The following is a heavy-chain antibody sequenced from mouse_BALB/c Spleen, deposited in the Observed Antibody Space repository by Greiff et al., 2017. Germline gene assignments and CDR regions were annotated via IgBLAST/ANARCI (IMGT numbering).Heavy chain of an antibody. CDR2: IDPSDSYT. CDR1: GYTFTSYW. V-gene: IGHV1S127*01. CDR3: TRDSDY. Sequence: QVHVKQSGAELVKPGASVKMSCKASGYTFTSYWMHWVKQRPGQGLEWIGVIDPSDSYTSYNQKFKGKATLTVDTSSSTAYMQLSSLTSEDSAVYYCTRDSDYWGQGTTLTVSS. J-gene: IGHJ2*01.